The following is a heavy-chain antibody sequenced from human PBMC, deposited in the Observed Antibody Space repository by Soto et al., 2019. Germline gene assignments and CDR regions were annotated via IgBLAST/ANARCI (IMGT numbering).Heavy chain of an antibody. CDR2: INPNSGGT. V-gene: IGHV1-2*02. J-gene: IGHJ5*02. CDR1: GYTFTGYY. Sequence: GASVKVSCKASGYTFTGYYMHWVRQAPGQGLEWMGWINPNSGGTNYAQKFQGRVTMTRDTSISTAYMELGRLRSDDTAVYYCAREERGWFGDRDNWFDPWGQGTLVTVSS. CDR3: AREERGWFGDRDNWFDP. D-gene: IGHD3-10*01.